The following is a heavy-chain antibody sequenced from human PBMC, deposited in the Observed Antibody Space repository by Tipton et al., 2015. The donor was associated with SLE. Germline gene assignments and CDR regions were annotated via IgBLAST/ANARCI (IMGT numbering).Heavy chain of an antibody. CDR3: TSTTTRLGWFGP. CDR1: GGSITTSYY. CDR2: IYDSGST. D-gene: IGHD1-26*01. V-gene: IGHV4-59*01. Sequence: TLSLTCTVSGGSITTSYYWGWVRQPPGKGLEWLGYIYDSGSTNYNPSLKSRVTMSVDTSKNQFFLNLRSVTAADTALYYCTSTTTRLGWFGPWGQGTLVTVSS. J-gene: IGHJ5*02.